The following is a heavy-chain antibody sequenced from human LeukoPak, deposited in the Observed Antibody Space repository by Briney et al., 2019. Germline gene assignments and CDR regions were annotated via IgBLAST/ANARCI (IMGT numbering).Heavy chain of an antibody. V-gene: IGHV4-38-2*01. CDR3: ARASYCSSTSCYFEGAFDI. J-gene: IGHJ3*02. D-gene: IGHD2-2*01. Sequence: SETLSLTCAVSGYSISSGYYWGWIWQPPGKGLEWIGSIYHSGSTYYNPSLKSRVTISVDTSKNQFPLKLSSVTAADTAVYYCARASYCSSTSCYFEGAFDIWGQGTLVTVSS. CDR2: IYHSGST. CDR1: GYSISSGYY.